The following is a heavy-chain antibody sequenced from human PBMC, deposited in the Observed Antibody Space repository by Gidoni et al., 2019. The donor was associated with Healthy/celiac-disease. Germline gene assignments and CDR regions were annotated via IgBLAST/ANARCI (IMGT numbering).Heavy chain of an antibody. V-gene: IGHV1-2*02. CDR2: INPSSGGT. Sequence: QVQLVQSGAEVKKPGASVKVSGKASGYTFTGYYMHWVRQAPGQGLEWMGWINPSSGGTNYAQKFQGRVTMTRDTSISTAYMELSRLRSDDTAVYYCATFDIVVVPAAVSPYPNWFDPWGQGTLVTVSS. D-gene: IGHD2-2*01. CDR1: GYTFTGYY. J-gene: IGHJ5*02. CDR3: ATFDIVVVPAAVSPYPNWFDP.